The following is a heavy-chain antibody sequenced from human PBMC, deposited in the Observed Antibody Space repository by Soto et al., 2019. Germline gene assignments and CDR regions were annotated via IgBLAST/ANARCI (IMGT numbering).Heavy chain of an antibody. CDR1: GYSLTSYW. J-gene: IGHJ4*02. Sequence: PGESLKISCKGSGYSLTSYWISWVRQMPGKGLEWMGRIDPSDSYTNYSPSFQGHVTISADKSISTAYLQWSSLKVSDTAMYYCARHRKYCSSTSCSTVFDYWGQGTLVTVSS. V-gene: IGHV5-10-1*01. CDR2: IDPSDSYT. CDR3: ARHRKYCSSTSCSTVFDY. D-gene: IGHD2-2*01.